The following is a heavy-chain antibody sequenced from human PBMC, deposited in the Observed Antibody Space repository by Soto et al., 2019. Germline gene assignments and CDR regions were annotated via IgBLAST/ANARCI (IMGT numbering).Heavy chain of an antibody. CDR2: IKSDGTVT. V-gene: IGHV3-74*01. CDR3: ARENYDFWSGYYLDY. J-gene: IGHJ4*02. CDR1: GITFSTYR. D-gene: IGHD3-3*01. Sequence: EMQLVESGGGLVQPGGSLRLSCVVSGITFSTYRMHWVRQAPGKGLVWVSHIKSDGTVTHYTDSVRGRFIISRDNAKNTLFLQMNSLRAEDTAVYYCARENYDFWSGYYLDYWGQGTLVTVSS.